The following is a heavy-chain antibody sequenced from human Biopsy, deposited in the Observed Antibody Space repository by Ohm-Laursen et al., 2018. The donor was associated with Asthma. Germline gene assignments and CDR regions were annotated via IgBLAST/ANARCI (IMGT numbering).Heavy chain of an antibody. D-gene: IGHD3-22*01. Sequence: SLRLSCAASGFSFDDCAMHWVRQAPGKGLEWVSSISWNSGNIDYTDSVKGRFTISRDNAKNSLYLQMQSLRPEDTAFYYCAKSADYYDSTDYLDFWGRGTLVTVSS. CDR3: AKSADYYDSTDYLDF. CDR2: ISWNSGNI. CDR1: GFSFDDCA. J-gene: IGHJ4*01. V-gene: IGHV3-9*01.